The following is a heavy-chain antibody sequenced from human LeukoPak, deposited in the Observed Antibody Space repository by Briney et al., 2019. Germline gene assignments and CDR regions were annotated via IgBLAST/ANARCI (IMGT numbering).Heavy chain of an antibody. CDR2: ISHSSSYI. CDR1: GFSFTSST. D-gene: IGHD1-26*01. V-gene: IGHV3-21*01. J-gene: IGHJ4*02. Sequence: GGSLRLSCAASGFSFTSSTMNWVRQAPGKGLEWVSSISHSSSYIHYADSVKGRFTISRDNAKNSLHLQMNSLRAEDTAVYYCARDRFGSYSQFDSWGQGTLVTVSS. CDR3: ARDRFGSYSQFDS.